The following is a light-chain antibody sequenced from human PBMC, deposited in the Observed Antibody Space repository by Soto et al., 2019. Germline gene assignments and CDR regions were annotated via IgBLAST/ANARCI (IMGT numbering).Light chain of an antibody. V-gene: IGKV3-15*01. CDR2: GAS. Sequence: EIVMTQSPATLSVSPGERATLSCRASQSVSSNSAWYQQTPGKVPRLLIYGASTMATGIPARFSGSGSETEFTLTITSLQSEDSAVYYCQQYNNWPLTFGQGTRREIK. CDR1: QSVSSN. CDR3: QQYNNWPLT. J-gene: IGKJ5*01.